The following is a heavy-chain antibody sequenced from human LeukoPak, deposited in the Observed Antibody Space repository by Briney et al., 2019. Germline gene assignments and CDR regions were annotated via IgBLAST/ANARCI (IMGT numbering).Heavy chain of an antibody. Sequence: PSETLSLTCAVYGGSFSGYYWSWIRQPPGKGLEWIGEINHSGSTNYNPSLKSRVTISVDTSKNQFSLKLSSVTAADTAVYYCASGYYDILRGWFDPWGQGTLVTVSS. D-gene: IGHD3-9*01. CDR2: INHSGST. V-gene: IGHV4-34*01. J-gene: IGHJ5*02. CDR1: GGSFSGYY. CDR3: ASGYYDILRGWFDP.